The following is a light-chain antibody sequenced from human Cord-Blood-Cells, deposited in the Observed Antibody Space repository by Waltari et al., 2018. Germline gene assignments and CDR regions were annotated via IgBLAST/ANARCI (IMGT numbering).Light chain of an antibody. CDR2: DAS. V-gene: IGKV3-11*01. Sequence: ATLSLSPGERATLSCRASQSVSSYLAWYQQKPGQAPRLLIYDASNRATGIPARFSGSGSGTDFTLTISSLEPEDFAVYYCQQRSNWPGTFGQGTKLEIK. CDR3: QQRSNWPGT. J-gene: IGKJ2*01. CDR1: QSVSSY.